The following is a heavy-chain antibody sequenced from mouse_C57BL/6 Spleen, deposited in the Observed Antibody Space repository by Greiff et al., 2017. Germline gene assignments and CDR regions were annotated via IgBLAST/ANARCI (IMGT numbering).Heavy chain of an antibody. V-gene: IGHV1-7*01. CDR3: ARSITTVVGYFDY. J-gene: IGHJ2*01. Sequence: QVQLQQSVAELAKPGASVKLSCKASGYTFTSYWMHWVKQRPGQGLEWIGYINPSSGYTKYNQKFKDKATLTADKSSSTAYMQLRSLTYEDSAVYYCARSITTVVGYFDYWGQGTTLTVSS. CDR2: INPSSGYT. CDR1: GYTFTSYW. D-gene: IGHD1-1*01.